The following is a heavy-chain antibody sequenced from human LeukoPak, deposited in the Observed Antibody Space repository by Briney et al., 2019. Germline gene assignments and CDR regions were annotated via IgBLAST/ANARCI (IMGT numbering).Heavy chain of an antibody. CDR1: GFTVSSNY. J-gene: IGHJ4*02. Sequence: GGSLRLSCAASGFTVSSNYMSWVRQAPGKGLEWVSVIYSGGSTYYADSVKGRFTISRDNSKNTLYLQMNSLRAEDTAVYYCATYYDYVWGSYLPEDYFDYWGQGTLVTVPS. CDR3: ATYYDYVWGSYLPEDYFDY. V-gene: IGHV3-66*01. CDR2: IYSGGST. D-gene: IGHD3-16*02.